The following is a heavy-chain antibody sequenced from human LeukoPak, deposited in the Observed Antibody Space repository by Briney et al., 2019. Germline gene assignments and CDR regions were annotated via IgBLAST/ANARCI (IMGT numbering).Heavy chain of an antibody. CDR2: ITGNSDNT. J-gene: IGHJ4*02. CDR3: AKENPVGGTNYFDD. CDR1: GFIFSTYP. D-gene: IGHD1-26*01. Sequence: GGSLRLSCAASGFIFSTYPMSWVRQAPGKGLEWVSAITGNSDNTYYADSVKGRFTISRDNSKNALSLQMSSLRVEDTAVYYCAKENPVGGTNYFDDWGQGTLVTVSS. V-gene: IGHV3-23*01.